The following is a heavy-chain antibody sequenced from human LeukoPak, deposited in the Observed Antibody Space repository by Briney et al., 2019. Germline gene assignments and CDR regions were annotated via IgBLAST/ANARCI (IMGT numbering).Heavy chain of an antibody. V-gene: IGHV1-46*01. J-gene: IGHJ4*02. CDR2: INPSGGST. CDR3: ASDTFYCSSTNCYRFDY. D-gene: IGHD2-2*01. Sequence: GASVKVSCKASGYTFTSYYMHWVRQAPGQGLEWMGIINPSGGSTSYAQKFQGRVTMTRDTSTSTVYMELSGLRTEDTAVYYCASDTFYCSSTNCYRFDYWGQGTLVTVSS. CDR1: GYTFTSYY.